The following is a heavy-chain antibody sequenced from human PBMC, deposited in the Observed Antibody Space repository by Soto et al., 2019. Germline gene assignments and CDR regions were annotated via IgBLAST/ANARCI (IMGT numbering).Heavy chain of an antibody. CDR2: IWYDGSNK. V-gene: IGHV3-33*01. D-gene: IGHD5-12*01. CDR1: GFAFSTYG. CDR3: ARASGPFDY. Sequence: VQLVESGGGVVQPGRSLRLSCAASGFAFSTYGIHWVRQAPGKGLGWVAVIWYDGSNKYYAASVKGRFTISRDNSKNTLYLQMNSLRADDTAVYYCARASGPFDYWGQGTQVTVSS. J-gene: IGHJ4*02.